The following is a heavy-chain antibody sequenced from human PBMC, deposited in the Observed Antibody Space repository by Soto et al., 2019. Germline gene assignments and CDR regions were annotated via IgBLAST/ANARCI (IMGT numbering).Heavy chain of an antibody. Sequence: PSETLSLTCAVSGYSISSSNWWGWIRQPPGKGLEWIGYIYYSGTTYYNPSLKSRVTISVDTSKNQFSLKLSSVTAADMAVYYCARLGWYYYDSSGYFGYWGQGTLVTVSS. CDR1: GYSISSSNW. J-gene: IGHJ4*02. CDR3: ARLGWYYYDSSGYFGY. CDR2: IYYSGTT. D-gene: IGHD3-22*01. V-gene: IGHV4-28*01.